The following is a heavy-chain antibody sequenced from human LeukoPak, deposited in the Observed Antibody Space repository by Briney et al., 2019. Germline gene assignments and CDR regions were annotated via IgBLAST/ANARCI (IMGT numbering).Heavy chain of an antibody. CDR1: GFTFGDYA. V-gene: IGHV3-49*04. CDR3: ARDPTSGSSGDAFDI. J-gene: IGHJ3*02. CDR2: IRSKAYGGTT. Sequence: GGSLRLSCTASGFTFGDYAMSWVRQAPGKGLEWVGFIRSKAYGGTTEYAASVKGRFTISRDNSKNTLYLQMNSLRAEDTAVYYCARDPTSGSSGDAFDIWGQGTMVTVSS. D-gene: IGHD1-26*01.